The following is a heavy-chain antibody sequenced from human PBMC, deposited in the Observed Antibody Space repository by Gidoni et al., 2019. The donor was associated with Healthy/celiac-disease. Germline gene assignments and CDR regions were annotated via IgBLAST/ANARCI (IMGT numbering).Heavy chain of an antibody. V-gene: IGHV3-21*01. D-gene: IGHD6-13*01. J-gene: IGHJ6*02. Sequence: EVQLVESGGGLVKPGGSLRLSCAASGFTFSSYSMNWVRQAPGKGLEWVSSISSSSSYIYYADSGKGRFTISRDNAKNSLYLQMNSLRAEDTAVYYCARVVAAGDYYYYGMDVWGQGTTVTVSS. CDR2: ISSSSSYI. CDR3: ARVVAAGDYYYYGMDV. CDR1: GFTFSSYS.